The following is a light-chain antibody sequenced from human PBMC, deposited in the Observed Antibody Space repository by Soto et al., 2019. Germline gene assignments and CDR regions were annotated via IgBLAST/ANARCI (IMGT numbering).Light chain of an antibody. CDR1: QSISNY. CDR3: QQYNNWPPIT. CDR2: DAS. Sequence: EIVLTQSPATLSLSPGERATLSCRASQSISNYLAWYQHKPGQPPRLLIYDASNSATGIPARFSGSGSGTDFTLTIRSLQSEDFAVYYCQQYNNWPPITFGQGKRREIK. J-gene: IGKJ5*01. V-gene: IGKV3-11*01.